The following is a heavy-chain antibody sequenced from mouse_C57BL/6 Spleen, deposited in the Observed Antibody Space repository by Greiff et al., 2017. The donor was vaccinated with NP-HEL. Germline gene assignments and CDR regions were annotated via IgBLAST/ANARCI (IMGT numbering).Heavy chain of an antibody. CDR1: GFTFSDYG. CDR2: ISSGSSTI. CDR3: ARPYYGRAMDY. J-gene: IGHJ4*01. Sequence: EVKLMESGGGLVKPGGSLKLSCAASGFTFSDYGMHWVRQAPEKGLEWVAYISSGSSTIYYADTVKGRFTISRDNAKNTLFLQMTSLRSEDTAMYYCARPYYGRAMDYWGQGTSVTVSS. V-gene: IGHV5-17*01. D-gene: IGHD1-1*01.